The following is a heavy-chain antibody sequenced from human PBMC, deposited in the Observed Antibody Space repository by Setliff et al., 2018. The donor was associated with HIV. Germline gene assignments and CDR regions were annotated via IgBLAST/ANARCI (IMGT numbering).Heavy chain of an antibody. CDR1: GGSISSGGYY. Sequence: SETLSLTCTVSGGSISSGGYYYSWIRQHPVRGLEYIGHIHYSGNTYYNPSLKSRISISVDTSKNQFSLKLTSVTAADTAVYYCARDEQLVRGSHYYYYMDVWGKGTTVTVSS. D-gene: IGHD6-6*01. CDR3: ARDEQLVRGSHYYYYMDV. V-gene: IGHV4-31*03. CDR2: IHYSGNT. J-gene: IGHJ6*03.